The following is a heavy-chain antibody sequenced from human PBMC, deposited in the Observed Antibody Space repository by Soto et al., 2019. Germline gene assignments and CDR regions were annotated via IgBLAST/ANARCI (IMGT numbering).Heavy chain of an antibody. CDR3: AGRGGSFDY. CDR2: IIPILGIA. CDR1: GGTFSSYT. V-gene: IGHV1-69*02. D-gene: IGHD2-15*01. J-gene: IGHJ4*02. Sequence: QVQLVQSGAEVKKPGSSVKVSCKASGGTFSSYTISWVRQAPGQGLEWMGRIIPILGIANYAQKFQGRVTXXAEQSTSTADKELRSVRTEGTAGYYCAGRGGSFDYWGQGTLVTVSS.